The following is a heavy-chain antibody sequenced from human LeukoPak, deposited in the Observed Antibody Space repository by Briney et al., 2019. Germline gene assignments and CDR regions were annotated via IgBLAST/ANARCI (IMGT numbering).Heavy chain of an antibody. CDR2: IIPIFGTA. CDR1: GGTFSSYA. D-gene: IGHD1-26*01. J-gene: IGHJ3*02. CDR3: ARDIRMGAFDAFDI. V-gene: IGHV1-69*05. Sequence: SVKVSCKASGGTFSSYAISWVRQAPGQGLEWMGGIIPIFGTANYAQKFQGRVTITTDESTSTAYMELSSLRSEDTAVYYCARDIRMGAFDAFDIWGQGTMVTVSS.